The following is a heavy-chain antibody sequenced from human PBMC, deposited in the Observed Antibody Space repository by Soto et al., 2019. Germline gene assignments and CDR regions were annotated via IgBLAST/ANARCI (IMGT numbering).Heavy chain of an antibody. V-gene: IGHV3-43*02. CDR2: ISGDGGST. J-gene: IGHJ3*02. D-gene: IGHD3-22*01. CDR3: AKDFPLYYYDSSGYYWDAFDI. Sequence: GGSLRLSCAASGFTFDDYAMHWVRQAPGKGLEWVSLISGDGGSTYYADSVKGRFTISRDNSKNSLYLQMNSLRTEDTALYYCAKDFPLYYYDSSGYYWDAFDIWGQGTMVTVSS. CDR1: GFTFDDYA.